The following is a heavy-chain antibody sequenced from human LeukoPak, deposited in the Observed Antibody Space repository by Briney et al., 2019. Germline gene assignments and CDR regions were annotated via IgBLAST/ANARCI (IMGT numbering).Heavy chain of an antibody. CDR1: GGPISSGSYY. J-gene: IGHJ4*02. D-gene: IGHD3-16*01. Sequence: SDPLSLLCTLSGGPISSGSYYRSWIPQPAGRGLEWIGRIYTSGSTIYNASLKSRCTISVDTSKNQFSLTLSCVTAADTPVYYCPIGDYLYYFDYWGQGTLVTVSS. CDR3: PIGDYLYYFDY. V-gene: IGHV4-61*02. CDR2: IYTSGST.